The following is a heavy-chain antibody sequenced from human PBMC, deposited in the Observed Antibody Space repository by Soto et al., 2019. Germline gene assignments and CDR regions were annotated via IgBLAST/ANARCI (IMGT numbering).Heavy chain of an antibody. J-gene: IGHJ4*02. CDR3: AGAAYNYGPFDS. Sequence: SETLSLTCAVYGASLSDNYCNWLRQPPGKGLEWIGEINHSGNTNYNPSLRSRVTISIDTSKNQLSLNLRSVSAADTAVYYCAGAAYNYGPFDSWGQGTLVTVSS. CDR2: INHSGNT. V-gene: IGHV4-34*01. D-gene: IGHD5-18*01. CDR1: GASLSDNY.